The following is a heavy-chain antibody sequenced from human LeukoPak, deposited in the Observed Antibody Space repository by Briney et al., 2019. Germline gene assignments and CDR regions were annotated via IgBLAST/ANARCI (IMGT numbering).Heavy chain of an antibody. J-gene: IGHJ6*03. D-gene: IGHD1-26*01. CDR1: GYTLTGYY. Sequence: VASVKVSCKASGYTLTGYYIHWVRQAPGQGLEWMGWINPNSGGTNYAQKFQGRVTMTRDMSISTAYMELSRLRSDDTAVYYCARGIVGNPPFDYYYYYMDVWGKGTTVTVSS. CDR2: INPNSGGT. V-gene: IGHV1-2*02. CDR3: ARGIVGNPPFDYYYYYMDV.